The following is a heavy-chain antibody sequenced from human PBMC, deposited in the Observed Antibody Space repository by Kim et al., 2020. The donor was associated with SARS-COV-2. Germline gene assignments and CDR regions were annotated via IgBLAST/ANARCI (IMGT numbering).Heavy chain of an antibody. Sequence: GGSLRLSCAVSGFTFSSYSMNWVRQAPGKGLEWVSSISSSSSYIYYADSVKGRFTISRDNAKNSLYLQMNSLRAEDTAVYYCARDSLSGYSSGWYVEDYWGQGTLVTVSS. J-gene: IGHJ4*02. CDR1: GFTFSSYS. CDR2: ISSSSSYI. V-gene: IGHV3-21*01. D-gene: IGHD6-19*01. CDR3: ARDSLSGYSSGWYVEDY.